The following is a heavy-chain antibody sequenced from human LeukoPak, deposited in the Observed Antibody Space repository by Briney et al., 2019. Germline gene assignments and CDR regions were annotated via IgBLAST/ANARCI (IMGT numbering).Heavy chain of an antibody. J-gene: IGHJ5*02. Sequence: PGGSLRLSCAASGFTFSSYEVNWVRQAPGKGLEWVSYISSSGSTIYYADSVKGRFTISRDNAKNSLYLQMNSLRAEDTAVYYCARYSSGWYEDNWFDPWGQGTLVTVSS. CDR3: ARYSSGWYEDNWFDP. V-gene: IGHV3-48*03. D-gene: IGHD6-19*01. CDR1: GFTFSSYE. CDR2: ISSSGSTI.